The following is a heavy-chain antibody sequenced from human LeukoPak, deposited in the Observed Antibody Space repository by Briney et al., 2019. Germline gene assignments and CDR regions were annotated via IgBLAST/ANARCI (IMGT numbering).Heavy chain of an antibody. V-gene: IGHV4-38-2*01. Sequence: SETLSLTCAVSGYPISSGYYWGWIRPPPGKGLEWIGIIYHSGNTNYNPSLKSRVTISVDTSKNQFSLKVSSVTGADTALYYCARWYSSSGYLDYWGQGTLVTVPS. J-gene: IGHJ4*02. CDR3: ARWYSSSGYLDY. CDR2: IYHSGNT. CDR1: GYPISSGYY. D-gene: IGHD6-6*01.